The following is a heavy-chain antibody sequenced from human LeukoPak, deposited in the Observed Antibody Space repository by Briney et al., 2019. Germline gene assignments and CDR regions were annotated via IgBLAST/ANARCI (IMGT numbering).Heavy chain of an antibody. CDR2: INTDGSST. J-gene: IGHJ5*02. CDR3: ARGVNGDSRFDP. CDR1: GFTFSSYW. Sequence: GGSLRLSCAASGFTFSSYWMHWVRQAPAKGLVWVSRINTDGSSTTYADSVKGRFTISRDNAKNTLYLQMNSLRAEDTAVYYCARGVNGDSRFDPWGQGTLVTVSS. D-gene: IGHD4-17*01. V-gene: IGHV3-74*01.